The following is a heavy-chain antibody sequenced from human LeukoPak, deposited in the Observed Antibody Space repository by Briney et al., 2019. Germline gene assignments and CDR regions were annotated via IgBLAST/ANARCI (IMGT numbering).Heavy chain of an antibody. CDR1: GFSVSDNG. CDR3: AELGITMIGGV. D-gene: IGHD3-10*02. V-gene: IGHV3-11*04. Sequence: GGSLRLSCAASGFSVSDNGMSWVRQAPGKGLEWVSGIVGGDGGTYYADSVKGRFTISRDNAKNSLYLQMNSLRAEDTAVYYCAELGITMIGGVWGKGTTVTISS. J-gene: IGHJ6*04. CDR2: IVGGDGGT.